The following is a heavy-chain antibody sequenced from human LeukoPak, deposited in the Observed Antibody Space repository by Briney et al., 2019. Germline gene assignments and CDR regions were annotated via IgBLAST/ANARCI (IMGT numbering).Heavy chain of an antibody. CDR3: ARERAGIWDSFDY. J-gene: IGHJ4*02. D-gene: IGHD3-10*01. Sequence: TGGSLRLSCAASGFTFNSYGMSWVRQAPGKGLEWVSVISGSGGSTYYADSVKGRFTISRDNSKNRLYLQMNSLRAEDTAVCYCARERAGIWDSFDYWGQGTLVTVSS. CDR1: GFTFNSYG. V-gene: IGHV3-23*01. CDR2: ISGSGGST.